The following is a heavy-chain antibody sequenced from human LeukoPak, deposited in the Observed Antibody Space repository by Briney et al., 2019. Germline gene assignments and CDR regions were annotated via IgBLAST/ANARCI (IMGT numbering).Heavy chain of an antibody. CDR2: ISYDGSNK. J-gene: IGHJ6*02. V-gene: IGHV3-30-3*01. CDR1: GFTFSSYA. Sequence: PGRSLRLSCAAYGFTFSSYAMHWVRQAPGKGLEWVAVISYDGSNKYYADSVKGRFTISRDNSKNTLYLQMNSLRAEDTAVYYCARGPGYYDSSGYWLWGQGTTVTVSS. CDR3: ARGPGYYDSSGYWL. D-gene: IGHD3-22*01.